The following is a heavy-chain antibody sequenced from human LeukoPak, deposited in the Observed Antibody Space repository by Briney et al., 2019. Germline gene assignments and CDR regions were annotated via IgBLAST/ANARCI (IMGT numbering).Heavy chain of an antibody. D-gene: IGHD1-26*01. V-gene: IGHV3-74*01. CDR3: ARESGSYHGIDY. J-gene: IGHJ4*02. Sequence: GGSLRLSCAASGFTFSSYWMHWVRQAPGKGLVWVSRINSDGSSTSYADSVKGRFTISRDNAKNTLYLQMNSLRAEDTAVYYCARESGSYHGIDYWGQGTLVTVSS. CDR2: INSDGSST. CDR1: GFTFSSYW.